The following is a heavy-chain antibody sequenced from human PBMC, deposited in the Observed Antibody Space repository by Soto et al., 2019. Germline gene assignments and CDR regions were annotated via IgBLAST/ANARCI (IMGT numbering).Heavy chain of an antibody. J-gene: IGHJ4*03. D-gene: IGHD3-10*01. CDR1: GFTFSNYA. CDR2: ISKDGNSK. V-gene: IGHV3-30-3*01. CDR3: ARDPQGSYCYIDY. Sequence: GGSLRLSCAASGFTFSNYAIHWVRQAPGKGLEWVTIISKDGNSKHYADSVKGRFTISRDNSKNTLFLQMNSLRAEDTAVYYCARDPQGSYCYIDYWGQGTPVTVS.